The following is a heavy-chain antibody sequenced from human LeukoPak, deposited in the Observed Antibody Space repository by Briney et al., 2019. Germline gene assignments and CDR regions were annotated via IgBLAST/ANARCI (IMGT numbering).Heavy chain of an antibody. J-gene: IGHJ4*02. CDR1: GFTFSSYW. CDR3: AGGVDY. V-gene: IGHV3-74*01. CDR2: INTDGSTT. Sequence: GGSLRLSCAASGFTFSSYWMHWVRQAPGRGLVWVSSINTDGSTTLYADSVKGRFTIPRDNGKNTLYLQMNSLRAEDTAVYYCAGGVDYWGQGTLVTVSS.